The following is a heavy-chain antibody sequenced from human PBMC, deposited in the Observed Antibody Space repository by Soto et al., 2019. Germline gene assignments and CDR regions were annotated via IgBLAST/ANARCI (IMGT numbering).Heavy chain of an antibody. D-gene: IGHD1-1*01. CDR3: ASGDNWNDVTGGGGL. V-gene: IGHV4-34*01. J-gene: IGHJ4*02. CDR1: GGSFSGYY. Sequence: QVQLQQWGAGLLKPSETLSLTCAVYGGSFSGYYWSWIRQPPGKGLEWIGEINHSGSTNYNPSLKSRVTISVDTSKNQFSLKLSSVTAADTAVYYCASGDNWNDVTGGGGLWGQGTLVTVSS. CDR2: INHSGST.